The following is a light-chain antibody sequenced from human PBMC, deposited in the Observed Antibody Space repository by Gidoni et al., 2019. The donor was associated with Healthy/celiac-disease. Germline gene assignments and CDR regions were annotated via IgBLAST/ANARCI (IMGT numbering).Light chain of an antibody. CDR3: MQAIQTHLFT. J-gene: IGKJ3*01. CDR2: LGS. V-gene: IGKV2-28*01. CDR1: QILLPSNGYNY. Sequence: ILITQSPLSLPVTPGEPASISCMSSQILLPSNGYNYLAWYLQKPGQSQQLLIYLGSNRASGVPYRLSGSGSGTDFTLKIRRVEAEDVGVYYCMQAIQTHLFTFGPGTKVDIK.